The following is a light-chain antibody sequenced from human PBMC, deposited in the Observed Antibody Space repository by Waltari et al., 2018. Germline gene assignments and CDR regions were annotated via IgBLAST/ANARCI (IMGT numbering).Light chain of an antibody. CDR1: SSDVGGYNY. Sequence: QSALTQSRSVSESPGQSVTISCTGTSSDVGGYNYVSWYQQHPGKAPKLMTYDVNKRPAGGPDRFSGSKSGNSASPTISVLQAADVADSYCSAYAGRNIGVFGTGTKVTVL. J-gene: IGLJ1*01. CDR2: DVN. CDR3: SAYAGRNIGV. V-gene: IGLV2-11*01.